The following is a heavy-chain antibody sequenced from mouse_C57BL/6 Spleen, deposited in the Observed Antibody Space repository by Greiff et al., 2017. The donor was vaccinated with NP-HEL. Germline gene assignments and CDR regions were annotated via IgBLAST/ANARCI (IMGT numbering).Heavy chain of an antibody. D-gene: IGHD2-1*01. Sequence: QVQLQQPGAELVRPGSSVKLSCEASGYTFTSYGMHWVKQRPIQGLEWIGNIDTSDSETHYNQKFKDKVTLTVDNAYSTAYMQLSSLRSEDSAVFYCALYGSWFAYWGQGTLVTVSA. CDR3: ALYGSWFAY. J-gene: IGHJ3*01. CDR2: IDTSDSET. CDR1: GYTFTSYG. V-gene: IGHV1-52*01.